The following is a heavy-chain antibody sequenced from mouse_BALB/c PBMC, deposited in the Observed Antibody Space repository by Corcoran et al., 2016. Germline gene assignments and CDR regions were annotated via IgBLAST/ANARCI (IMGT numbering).Heavy chain of an antibody. V-gene: IGHV8-12*01. CDR2: IYWEDDK. Sequence: QVTLKESGPGILQPSQTLSLTCSFSGFSLSTSGMGVSWIRQPSGKGLEWLAHIYWEDDKRYNPSLKSRLTISKETSRNQVFLKITSVDTADTATYYCARGDDWGQGTSVTVSS. CDR1: GFSLSTSGMG. CDR3: ARGDD. J-gene: IGHJ4*01.